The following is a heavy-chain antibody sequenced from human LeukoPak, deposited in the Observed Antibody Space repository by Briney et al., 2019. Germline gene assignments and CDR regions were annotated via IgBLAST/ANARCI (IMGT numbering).Heavy chain of an antibody. CDR3: AKVSNYYGFPDY. CDR2: ISWNSDTL. J-gene: IGHJ4*02. D-gene: IGHD1-26*01. CDR1: GFSFDDYA. Sequence: GESLRLSCAASGFSFDDYAMHWVRQAPGKGLEWVSGISWNSDTLGYADSVKGRFTISRDNAKNSLYLQMNNLRTEDTALYYCAKVSNYYGFPDYWGQGTLVTVSS. V-gene: IGHV3-9*01.